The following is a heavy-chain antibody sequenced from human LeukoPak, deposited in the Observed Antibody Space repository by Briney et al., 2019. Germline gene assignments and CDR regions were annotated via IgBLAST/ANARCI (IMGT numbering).Heavy chain of an antibody. Sequence: GGSLRLSCVASGFTFSSYAMTWVRQAPGKGLEWVSGINNGGGSAYYADSVKGRFTISRDNSKNTLYLQMNSPRDEDTAVYYCAKDRGTGAGIYYYYYGVDVWGQGTTVTVSS. CDR2: INNGGGSA. CDR3: AKDRGTGAGIYYYYYGVDV. CDR1: GFTFSSYA. J-gene: IGHJ6*02. V-gene: IGHV3-23*01. D-gene: IGHD7-27*01.